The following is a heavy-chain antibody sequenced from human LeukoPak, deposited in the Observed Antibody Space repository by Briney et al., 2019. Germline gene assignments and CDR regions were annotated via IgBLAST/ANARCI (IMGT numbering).Heavy chain of an antibody. D-gene: IGHD5-18*01. CDR2: IKQDGSEK. V-gene: IGHV3-7*01. CDR1: GFTFSSYW. CDR3: ARADRGYSYGSIVY. J-gene: IGHJ4*02. Sequence: SGGSLRLSCAASGFTFSSYWMSWVRQAPGKGLEWVANIKQDGSEKYYVDSVKGRFTISRDNAKNSLYLQMNSLRAEDTAVYYCARADRGYSYGSIVYWGQGTLVTVSS.